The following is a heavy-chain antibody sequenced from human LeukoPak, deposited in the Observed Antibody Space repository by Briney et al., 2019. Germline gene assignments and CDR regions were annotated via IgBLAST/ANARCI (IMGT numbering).Heavy chain of an antibody. Sequence: PGGSLRLSCAASGFTFSSYAMHWVRQALGKGLEWVAVISYDGSNKYYADSVKGRFTISRDNSKNTLYLQMNSLRAEDTAVYYCARDLENYYDSSGPIGYWGQGTLVTVSS. CDR1: GFTFSSYA. CDR3: ARDLENYYDSSGPIGY. V-gene: IGHV3-30*01. D-gene: IGHD3-22*01. CDR2: ISYDGSNK. J-gene: IGHJ4*02.